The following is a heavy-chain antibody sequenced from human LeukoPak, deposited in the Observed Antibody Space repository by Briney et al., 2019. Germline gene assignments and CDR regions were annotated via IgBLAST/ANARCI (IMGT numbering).Heavy chain of an antibody. V-gene: IGHV4-30-4*01. CDR3: ARGGKLRFLEWFHPNWFDP. CDR2: IYYSGST. CDR1: GGSLSSGDYY. Sequence: SGTPFLTRPVSGGSLSSGDYYWSWVRPPPGKGLGGVWDIYYSGSTYYNPSLKSRVTISVDTSKNQFSLKLSSVTAADTAVYYCARGGKLRFLEWFHPNWFDPWGQGTLVTVSS. D-gene: IGHD3-3*01. J-gene: IGHJ5*02.